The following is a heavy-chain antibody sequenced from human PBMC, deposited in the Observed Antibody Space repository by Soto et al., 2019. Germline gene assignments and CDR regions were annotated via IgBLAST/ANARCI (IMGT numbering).Heavy chain of an antibody. CDR1: GGSISSYY. J-gene: IGHJ4*02. V-gene: IGHV4-59*08. Sequence: SETLSLTCTVSGGSISSYYWSWIRQPPGKGLEWIGYIYYSGSTNYNPSHKSRVTISVDTSKNQFSLKLSSVTAADTAVYYCARSNYYDPYYFDYWGQGTLVTVSS. CDR2: IYYSGST. D-gene: IGHD3-22*01. CDR3: ARSNYYDPYYFDY.